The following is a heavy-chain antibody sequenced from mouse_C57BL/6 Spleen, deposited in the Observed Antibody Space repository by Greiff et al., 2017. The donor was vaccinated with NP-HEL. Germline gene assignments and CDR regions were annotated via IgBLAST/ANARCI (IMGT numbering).Heavy chain of an antibody. V-gene: IGHV1-7*01. Sequence: QVHVKQSGAELAKPGASVKLSCKASGYTFTSYWMHWVKQRPGQGLEWIGYINPSSGYTKYNQKFKDKATLTADKSSSTAYMQLSSLTYEDSAVYYCARSRYYGSSPSYYAMDYWGQGTSVTVSS. J-gene: IGHJ4*01. CDR1: GYTFTSYW. CDR2: INPSSGYT. D-gene: IGHD1-1*01. CDR3: ARSRYYGSSPSYYAMDY.